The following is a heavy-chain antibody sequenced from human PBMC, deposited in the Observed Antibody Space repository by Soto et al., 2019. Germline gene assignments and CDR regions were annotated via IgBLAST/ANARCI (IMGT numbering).Heavy chain of an antibody. Sequence: ASVKVSCKASGYTFTSYGIHWVRQAPGQRLEWMGWINAANGDTKYSPKFQGRVTITRDTSASTAYMELSSLRSEDTAAYYCVRRHVSATGIDWFDPWGQGTLVTVYS. D-gene: IGHD6-13*01. J-gene: IGHJ5*02. CDR3: VRRHVSATGIDWFDP. V-gene: IGHV1-3*01. CDR1: GYTFTSYG. CDR2: INAANGDT.